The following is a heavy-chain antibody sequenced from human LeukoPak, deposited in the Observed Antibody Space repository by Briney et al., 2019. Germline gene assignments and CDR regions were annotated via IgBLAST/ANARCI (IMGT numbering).Heavy chain of an antibody. D-gene: IGHD4-11*01. CDR2: IYSGGST. CDR3: ARGRTTTGAYYYYYMDV. J-gene: IGHJ6*03. V-gene: IGHV3-66*02. Sequence: GGSLRLSCAASGFTVSSNYMSWVRQAPGKGLEWVSVIYSGGSTYYADSVKGRFTISRDNSKNTLYLQMNSLRAEDTAVYYCARGRTTTGAYYYYYMDVWGKGTTVTVPS. CDR1: GFTVSSNY.